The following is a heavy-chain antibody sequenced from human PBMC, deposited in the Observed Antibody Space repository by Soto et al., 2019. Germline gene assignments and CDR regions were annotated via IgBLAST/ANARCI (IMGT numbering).Heavy chain of an antibody. CDR3: ARWGYKWAAGYYYYGMDV. V-gene: IGHV4-59*01. J-gene: IGHJ6*02. CDR2: IYYSGST. Sequence: SETLSLTCTVSGGSISSYYWSWIRQPPGKGLEWIGYIYYSGSTNYNPSLKSRVTISVDTSKNQFSLKLSSVTAADTAVYYCARWGYKWAAGYYYYGMDVWGQGTTVTVSS. CDR1: GGSISSYY. D-gene: IGHD1-1*01.